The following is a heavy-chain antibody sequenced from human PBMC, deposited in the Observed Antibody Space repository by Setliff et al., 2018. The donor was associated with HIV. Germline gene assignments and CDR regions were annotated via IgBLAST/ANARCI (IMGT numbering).Heavy chain of an antibody. CDR3: AKTVALLRAARLDLGY. Sequence: HPGGSLRLSCAASGFTFRNYAMTWVRQAPGKGLEWVSTISPSSGGTNYADSVKGRFTISRDNSKNILYLQMNSLRVEDSAVYYCAKTVALLRAARLDLGYWGQGTLVTV. D-gene: IGHD6-6*01. J-gene: IGHJ4*02. V-gene: IGHV3-23*01. CDR1: GFTFRNYA. CDR2: ISPSSGGT.